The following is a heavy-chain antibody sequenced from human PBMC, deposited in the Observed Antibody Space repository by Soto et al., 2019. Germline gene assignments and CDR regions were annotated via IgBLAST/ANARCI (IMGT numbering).Heavy chain of an antibody. CDR1: GGSISSGCYY. J-gene: IGHJ4*02. Sequence: QVQLQESGPGLVKPSQTLSLTCTVSGGSISSGCYYWRWIRQHPGKGLEWIGDIYYSGRTYYNPSRNSRVTISVVTSKNRFSLKLSSVTAADTAVYYCARGPGSGWYDYWGQGTLVTVSS. CDR2: IYYSGRT. V-gene: IGHV4-31*03. D-gene: IGHD6-19*01. CDR3: ARGPGSGWYDY.